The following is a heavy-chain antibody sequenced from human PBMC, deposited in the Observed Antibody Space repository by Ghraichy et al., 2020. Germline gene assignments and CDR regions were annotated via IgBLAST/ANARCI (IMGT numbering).Heavy chain of an antibody. CDR3: ARDRGRYCSSTSCYRENWFDP. D-gene: IGHD2-2*01. Sequence: SETLSLTCTVSGGSISSGGYYWSWIRQHPGKGLEWIGYIYYSGSTYYNPSLKSRVTISVDTSKNQFSLKLSSVTAADTAVYYCARDRGRYCSSTSCYRENWFDPWGQGTLVTVSS. CDR1: GGSISSGGYY. CDR2: IYYSGST. J-gene: IGHJ5*02. V-gene: IGHV4-31*03.